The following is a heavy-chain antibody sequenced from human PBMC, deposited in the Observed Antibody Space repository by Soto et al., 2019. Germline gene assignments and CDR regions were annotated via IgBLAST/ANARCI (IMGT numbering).Heavy chain of an antibody. CDR1: GGSFSGYD. Sequence: SETLSLTCAVYGGSFSGYDWSWIRQPPGKGLEWIGEINHSGSTKNNPSLKSRVTISVDTSKNQFSLKLSSVTAADTAVYYCARDNLRDYYYGMDVWGQGTTVTVSS. CDR3: ARDNLRDYYYGMDV. D-gene: IGHD1-1*01. CDR2: INHSGST. J-gene: IGHJ6*02. V-gene: IGHV4-34*01.